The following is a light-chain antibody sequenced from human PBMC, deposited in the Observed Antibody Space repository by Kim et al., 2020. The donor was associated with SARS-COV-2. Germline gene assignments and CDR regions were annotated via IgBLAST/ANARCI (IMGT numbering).Light chain of an antibody. Sequence: EIVLTQSPGTLSLSPGERATLSCRASQSVSSSYLAWYQQKPGQAPRLLIYGASSRATGIPDRFSGSGSGTDFTLTISRLEPEDFAVYYCQQSGSWYTFGQGTKLEIK. CDR3: QQSGSWYT. J-gene: IGKJ2*01. CDR1: QSVSSSY. CDR2: GAS. V-gene: IGKV3-20*01.